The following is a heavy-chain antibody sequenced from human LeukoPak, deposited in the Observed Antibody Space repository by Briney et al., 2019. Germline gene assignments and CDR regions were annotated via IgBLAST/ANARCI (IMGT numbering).Heavy chain of an antibody. CDR1: GGSFSGYY. J-gene: IGHJ6*02. Sequence: SETLSLTCAVYGGSFSGYYWSWIRQPPGKGLEWIGEINHSGSTNYNPSLKSRVTISVDTSKNQFSLKLSSVTAADTAVYYCARPKTYGKNYYYGMDVWGQGTTVTVSS. V-gene: IGHV4-34*01. CDR2: INHSGST. D-gene: IGHD4-17*01. CDR3: ARPKTYGKNYYYGMDV.